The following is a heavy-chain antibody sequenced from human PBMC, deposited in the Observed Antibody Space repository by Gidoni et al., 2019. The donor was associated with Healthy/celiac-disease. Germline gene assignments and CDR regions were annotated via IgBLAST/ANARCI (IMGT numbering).Heavy chain of an antibody. D-gene: IGHD2-2*01. V-gene: IGHV3-30*18. CDR3: AKDLRPHIVVVPAANGMDV. J-gene: IGHJ6*02. CDR2: ISYDGSNK. CDR1: GFTFSSYG. Sequence: QVQLVESGGGVVQPGRSLRLSCAASGFTFSSYGMPWVRQAPGKGLEWVAVISYDGSNKYYADSVKGRFTISRDNSKNTLYLQMNSLRAEDTAVYYCAKDLRPHIVVVPAANGMDVWGQGTTVTVSS.